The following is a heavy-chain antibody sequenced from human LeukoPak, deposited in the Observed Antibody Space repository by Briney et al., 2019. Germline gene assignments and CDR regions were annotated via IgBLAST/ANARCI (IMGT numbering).Heavy chain of an antibody. V-gene: IGHV3-23*01. CDR3: AKEGGAPDGYTYFDY. Sequence: GGSLRLSRAASGFTFSSYAMSWVRQAPGKGLEWVSAISGSGGSTYYADSVKGRFTISRDNSKNTLYLQMNSLRAEDTAVYYCAKEGGAPDGYTYFDYWGQGTLVTVSS. CDR2: ISGSGGST. J-gene: IGHJ4*02. D-gene: IGHD5-24*01. CDR1: GFTFSSYA.